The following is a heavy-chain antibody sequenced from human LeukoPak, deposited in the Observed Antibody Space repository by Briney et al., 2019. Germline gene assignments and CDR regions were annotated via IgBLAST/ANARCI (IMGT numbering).Heavy chain of an antibody. CDR1: GFTLSDYG. Sequence: PGRSLRLSCAVSGFTLSDYGMHWVRQAPGKGLGWVAVRSYDGSNKYYADSVKGRFTISRDNSKNTLYLQMSSLRVEDTAVYYCARARGGNHRYPFDLWGQGTLVTVSS. CDR2: RSYDGSNK. CDR3: ARARGGNHRYPFDL. D-gene: IGHD3-16*02. J-gene: IGHJ4*02. V-gene: IGHV3-30*03.